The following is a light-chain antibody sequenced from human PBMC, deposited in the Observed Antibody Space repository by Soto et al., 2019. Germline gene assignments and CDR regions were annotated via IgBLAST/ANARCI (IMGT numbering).Light chain of an antibody. CDR1: QTISNY. CDR3: KQSHSFPFT. J-gene: IGKJ3*01. CDR2: GTS. Sequence: DIQMTQSPSSLSASIGDRVTITCRARQTISNYLNWYQQKPGKAPNLLIYGTSSLQNGVSSRFSVSGSGTDFTLTISSLEPEDYGTYYWKQSHSFPFTFGPGTKVDVK. V-gene: IGKV1-39*01.